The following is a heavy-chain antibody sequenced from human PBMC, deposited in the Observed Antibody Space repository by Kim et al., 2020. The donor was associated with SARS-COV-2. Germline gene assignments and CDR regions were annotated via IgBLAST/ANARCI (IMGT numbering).Heavy chain of an antibody. CDR3: ARNLYSGSYYRYYYGMDV. Sequence: GESLKISCKGSGYSFTSYWIGWVRQMPGKGLEWMGIIYPGDSDTSYSPSFQGQVTISADKSISTAYLQWSSLKASDTAMYYCARNLYSGSYYRYYYGMDVWGQGNTVTVSS. V-gene: IGHV5-51*01. CDR2: IYPGDSDT. D-gene: IGHD1-26*01. CDR1: GYSFTSYW. J-gene: IGHJ6*02.